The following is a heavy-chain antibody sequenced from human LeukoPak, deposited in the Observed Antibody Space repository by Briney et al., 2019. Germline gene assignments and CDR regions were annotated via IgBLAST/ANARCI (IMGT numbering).Heavy chain of an antibody. CDR3: TRGGYYVDY. V-gene: IGHV3-74*01. CDR1: GCIFSNYC. CDR2: INTSWSST. Sequence: GRSLRLSCAACGCIFSNYCMHWVRQAPGKGLVWVSRINTSWSSTIYADSAKGRFTISRDNPKYRVYLQMNSPRAEATAVYYCTRGGYYVDYWGQGTVVTVFS. J-gene: IGHJ4*02.